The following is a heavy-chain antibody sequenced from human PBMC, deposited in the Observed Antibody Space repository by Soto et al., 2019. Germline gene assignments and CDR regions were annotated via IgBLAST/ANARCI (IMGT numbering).Heavy chain of an antibody. D-gene: IGHD1-26*01. CDR1: GFTFNTCA. CDR3: AKDLSGTYYQDS. CDR2: ISGSGSSA. Sequence: EVQLLESGGGLVQPGGSLRLSCAASGFTFNTCAMNWVRQAPGKGLEWVSVISGSGSSAYYADSVKGRFTISRDNSQSTVDLQMNSLRGEDTAIYYCAKDLSGTYYQDSWGQGILVT. V-gene: IGHV3-23*01. J-gene: IGHJ4*02.